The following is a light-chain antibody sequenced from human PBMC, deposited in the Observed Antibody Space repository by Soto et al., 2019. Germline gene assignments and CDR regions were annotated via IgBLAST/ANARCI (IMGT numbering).Light chain of an antibody. J-gene: IGKJ1*01. CDR2: GAS. CDR1: QSVSRSY. Sequence: EIVLTQSPGNLSLSPGERATLSCRASQSVSRSYLAWYQQKLGQAPRLLIYGASSRATGIPDRFSGSGSGTDFTLTISRLEPEDFAVYYCQQYDSSPWTFGQGTKVEIK. V-gene: IGKV3-20*01. CDR3: QQYDSSPWT.